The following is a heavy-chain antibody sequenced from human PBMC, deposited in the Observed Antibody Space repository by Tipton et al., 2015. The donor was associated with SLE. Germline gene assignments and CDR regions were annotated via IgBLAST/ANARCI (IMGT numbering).Heavy chain of an antibody. CDR3: ARGHDSSSPY. J-gene: IGHJ4*02. CDR2: IYYSGST. Sequence: LRLSCTVSGGSISSHYWSWIRQPPGKGLEWIGYIYYSGSTNYNPSLKSRVTISVHTSKNQFSLELSSVTAADTAVYYCARGHDSSSPYWGQGTLVTVSS. V-gene: IGHV4-59*11. CDR1: GGSISSHY. D-gene: IGHD6-13*01.